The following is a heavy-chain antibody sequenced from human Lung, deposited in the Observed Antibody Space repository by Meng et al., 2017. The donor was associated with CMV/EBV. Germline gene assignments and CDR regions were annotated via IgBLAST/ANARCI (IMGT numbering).Heavy chain of an antibody. V-gene: IGHV3-23*01. Sequence: SCAASGFTFGSYAMSWVRQSPGKGLEWVSAISGRADRTYYADSVKGRSTISRDNSKNTLYLQVNSLRAEDTAIYYCAKESPYSSPRLYYFDHWGQG. CDR2: ISGRADRT. CDR1: GFTFGSYA. J-gene: IGHJ4*02. CDR3: AKESPYSSPRLYYFDH. D-gene: IGHD5-18*01.